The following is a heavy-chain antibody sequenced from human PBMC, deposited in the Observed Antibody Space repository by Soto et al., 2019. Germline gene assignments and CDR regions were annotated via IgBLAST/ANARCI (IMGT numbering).Heavy chain of an antibody. D-gene: IGHD3-22*01. Sequence: QVQLVQSGAEVKKPGASVKVSCKASGYTFTSYDINWVRQATGQGLEWMGWMNPNSGNTGYAQKFQGRVTMTRNTSISTAYMELSSLRSEDTAVYYCARAHYYDSSGYYPNFDYWGQETLVTVSS. V-gene: IGHV1-8*01. CDR1: GYTFTSYD. CDR3: ARAHYYDSSGYYPNFDY. CDR2: MNPNSGNT. J-gene: IGHJ4*02.